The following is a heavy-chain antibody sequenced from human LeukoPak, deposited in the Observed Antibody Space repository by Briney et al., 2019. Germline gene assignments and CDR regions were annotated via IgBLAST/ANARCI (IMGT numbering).Heavy chain of an antibody. D-gene: IGHD2-15*01. V-gene: IGHV4-59*01. CDR1: GGSISSYY. J-gene: IGHJ4*02. CDR2: IYYSGST. CDR3: ARGPDIVVVVAAPVYFDY. Sequence: SETLSLTCTVSGGSISSYYWSWIRQPPGKGLEWIGYIYYSGSTNYNPSLKSRVTISVDTSKNQFSLKLSSVTAADTAVYYCARGPDIVVVVAAPVYFDYWGQGTLVTVSS.